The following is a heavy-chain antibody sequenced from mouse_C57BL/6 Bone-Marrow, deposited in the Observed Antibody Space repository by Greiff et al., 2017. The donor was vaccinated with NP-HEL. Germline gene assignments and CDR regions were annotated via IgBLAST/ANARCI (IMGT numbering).Heavy chain of an antibody. CDR1: GYTFTTYP. Sequence: QVQLQQSGAELVKPGASVKMSCKASGYTFTTYPIEWMKQNHGKSLEWIGNFHPYNDDTKYNEKFKGKATLTVEKSSSTVYLELSRLTSDEAAVYYCARGTTVGRGHWYFDVWGTGTTVTVSS. CDR3: ARGTTVGRGHWYFDV. CDR2: FHPYNDDT. D-gene: IGHD1-1*01. V-gene: IGHV1-47*01. J-gene: IGHJ1*03.